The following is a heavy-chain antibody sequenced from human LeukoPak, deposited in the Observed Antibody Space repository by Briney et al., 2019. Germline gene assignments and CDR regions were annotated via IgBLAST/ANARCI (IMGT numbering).Heavy chain of an antibody. D-gene: IGHD6-13*01. J-gene: IGHJ4*02. CDR1: GGSISSGGYS. CDR2: IYHSGST. CDR3: ARVRWYYFDY. Sequence: SQTLSLTCAVSGGSISSGGYSWSWIRQPPGKGLEWIGYIYHSGSTYYNPSLKSRVTISVDTSKNQFSLKLSSVTAADTAVYYCARVRWYYFDYWGQGTLVTVSS. V-gene: IGHV4-30-2*01.